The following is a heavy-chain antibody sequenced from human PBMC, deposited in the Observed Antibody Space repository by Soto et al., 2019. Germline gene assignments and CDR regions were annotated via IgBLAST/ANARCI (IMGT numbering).Heavy chain of an antibody. V-gene: IGHV4-31*03. CDR1: GGSISSVGYY. CDR2: IYYSGRT. Sequence: QVQLQESGPGLVKPSQTLSLTCTVSGGSISSVGYYWSWIRQHPGKGLEWIGYIYYSGRTDYNPSIENRVTISVDASTTQFSLKLSSVTASDTAVYYCARGVTMVRGLIMTMGSLAFWGQGTLVTVSS. J-gene: IGHJ4*02. D-gene: IGHD3-10*01. CDR3: ARGVTMVRGLIMTMGSLAF.